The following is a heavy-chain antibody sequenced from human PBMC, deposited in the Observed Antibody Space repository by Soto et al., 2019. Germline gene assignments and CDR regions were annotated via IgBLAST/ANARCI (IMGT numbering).Heavy chain of an antibody. Sequence: QITLKESGPPLVKPTQTLTLTCSFSGFSLSTTGVGVGWIRQSPGKALEWLAIIYWDNAKRYSPSLKSRVTITKDTSKNQVVLTVTNMDPVDTGTYYCTRSLWFGELHWGQGALVTVSS. CDR2: IYWDNAK. V-gene: IGHV2-5*02. D-gene: IGHD3-10*01. J-gene: IGHJ4*02. CDR3: TRSLWFGELH. CDR1: GFSLSTTGVG.